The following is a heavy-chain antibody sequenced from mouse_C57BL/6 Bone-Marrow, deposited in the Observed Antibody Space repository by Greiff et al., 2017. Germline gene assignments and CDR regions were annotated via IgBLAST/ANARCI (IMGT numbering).Heavy chain of an antibody. J-gene: IGHJ3*01. V-gene: IGHV14-4*01. CDR2: IDPENGDT. CDR1: GFNIKDDY. Sequence: VQLQQSGAELVRPGASVKLSCTASGFNIKDDYMHWVKQRPEQGLEWIGWIDPENGDTEYASKFQGKATITADTSSNTAYLQRSSLTSEDTAVYCCTTEGEGEFAYWGQGTLVTVSA. CDR3: TTEGEGEFAY.